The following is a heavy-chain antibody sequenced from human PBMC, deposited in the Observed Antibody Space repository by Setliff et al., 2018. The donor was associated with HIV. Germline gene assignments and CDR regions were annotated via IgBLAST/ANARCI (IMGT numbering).Heavy chain of an antibody. CDR1: KVTFNRFA. D-gene: IGHD3-9*01. J-gene: IGHJ4*02. V-gene: IGHV1-69*06. Sequence: GASVKVSCKTSKVTFNRFAISWVRQAPGQGLEWMGGINPVFGRPIGAAIYAQKFRDRVTITADKATSTAYLDVSGLRSEDTAVYFCATTYFEFLTGNFPHFDSWGQGTLVTVSS. CDR2: INPVFGRPIGAA. CDR3: ATTYFEFLTGNFPHFDS.